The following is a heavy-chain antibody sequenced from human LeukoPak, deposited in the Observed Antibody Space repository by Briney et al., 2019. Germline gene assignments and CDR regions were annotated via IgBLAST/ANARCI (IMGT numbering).Heavy chain of an antibody. CDR3: ARGQTGAAALDF. J-gene: IGHJ4*02. V-gene: IGHV4-34*01. CDR1: GGSFSGHY. Sequence: SETLSLTCAVYGGSFSGHYWTWIRQPPGKGLEWIGESTHSGSTNYNPSLKSRVTISVGTSKSQFSLTLTSVTAADTAVYHCARGQTGAAALDFWGPGTLVTVSS. D-gene: IGHD2-2*01. CDR2: STHSGST.